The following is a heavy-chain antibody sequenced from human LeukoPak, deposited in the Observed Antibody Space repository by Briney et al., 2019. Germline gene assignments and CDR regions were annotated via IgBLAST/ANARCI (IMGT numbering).Heavy chain of an antibody. CDR1: GFTFSSYG. CDR2: IWYDGSNK. J-gene: IGHJ4*02. Sequence: GGSLRLSCAASGFTFSSYGMHWVRQAPGKGLEWVAVIWYDGSNKYYADSVKGRFTISRDNSKNTLYLQMNSLRAEDTAVYYCARDVVDYDSSGYYSYFDYWGQGTLVTVSS. D-gene: IGHD3-22*01. V-gene: IGHV3-33*01. CDR3: ARDVVDYDSSGYYSYFDY.